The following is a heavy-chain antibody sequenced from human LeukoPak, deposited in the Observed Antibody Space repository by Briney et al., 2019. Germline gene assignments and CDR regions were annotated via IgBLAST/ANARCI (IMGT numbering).Heavy chain of an antibody. Sequence: SQTLSLTCALSGDTVSSNSAAWNWIRQSPSRGLEWLGRTYYRSKWYNDYAVSVKSRITINPDTSKNQFSLQLNSVTPEDTAVYYCARDRGLAVAGTYYYYGMDVWGKGTTVTVSS. CDR3: ARDRGLAVAGTYYYYGMDV. J-gene: IGHJ6*04. V-gene: IGHV6-1*01. CDR2: TYYRSKWYN. D-gene: IGHD6-19*01. CDR1: GDTVSSNSAA.